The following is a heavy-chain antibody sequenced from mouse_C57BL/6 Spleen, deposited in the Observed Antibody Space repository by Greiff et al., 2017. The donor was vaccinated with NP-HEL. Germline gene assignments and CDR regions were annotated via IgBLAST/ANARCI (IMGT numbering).Heavy chain of an antibody. D-gene: IGHD2-1*01. CDR1: GYTFTSYW. Sequence: QVQLQQSGAELVKPGASVKMSCKASGYTFTSYWITWVKQRPGQGLEWIGDIYPGSGSTNYNEKFKSKATLTVDTSSSTAYMQLSSLTSEDSAVYYCARRYGNSYYFDYWGQGTTLTVSS. V-gene: IGHV1-55*01. J-gene: IGHJ2*01. CDR3: ARRYGNSYYFDY. CDR2: IYPGSGST.